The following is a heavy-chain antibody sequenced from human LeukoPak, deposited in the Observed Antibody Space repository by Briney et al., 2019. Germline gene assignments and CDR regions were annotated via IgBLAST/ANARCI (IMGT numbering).Heavy chain of an antibody. D-gene: IGHD5-18*01. J-gene: IGHJ3*02. CDR1: GFPFTTNY. CDR3: ARGAYGYGPYDALDI. V-gene: IGHV3-30*02. Sequence: GGSLRLSCAASGFPFTTNYMSWVRQAPGKGLEWVAFINYDERKKNYIDSVKGRFSISRDNSRNTLYLEMNSLGAEDTAMYYCARGAYGYGPYDALDIWGQGTMVTVSS. CDR2: INYDERKK.